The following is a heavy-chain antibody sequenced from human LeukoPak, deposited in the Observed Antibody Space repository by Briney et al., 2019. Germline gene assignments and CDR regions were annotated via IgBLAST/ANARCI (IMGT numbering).Heavy chain of an antibody. CDR2: IWYDGSNK. D-gene: IGHD6-6*01. J-gene: IGHJ5*02. CDR3: ARDRGQVAARPRVNWFDP. Sequence: PGGSLRLSCAASGFTFSSYGMHWVRQAPGKGLEWVAVIWYDGSNKYYADSVKGRFTISRDNSKNTLYLQMNSLRAEDTAVYYCARDRGQVAARPRVNWFDPWGQGTLVTVSS. CDR1: GFTFSSYG. V-gene: IGHV3-33*01.